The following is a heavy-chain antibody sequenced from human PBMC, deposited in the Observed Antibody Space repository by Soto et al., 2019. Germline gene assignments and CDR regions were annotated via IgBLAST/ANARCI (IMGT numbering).Heavy chain of an antibody. CDR1: GFTFSSYS. CDR3: ARDYYDSSGYLAFLDY. Sequence: PGGSLRLSCAASGFTFSSYSMNWVRQAPGKGLEWVSSISSSSSYIYYADTVKGRITISRDNAKNSLYLQMNSLRAEDSAVYYCARDYYDSSGYLAFLDYWGQGTLVTVSS. D-gene: IGHD3-22*01. J-gene: IGHJ4*02. CDR2: ISSSSSYI. V-gene: IGHV3-21*01.